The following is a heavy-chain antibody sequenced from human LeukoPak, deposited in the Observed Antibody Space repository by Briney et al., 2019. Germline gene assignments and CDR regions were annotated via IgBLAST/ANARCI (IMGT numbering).Heavy chain of an antibody. D-gene: IGHD4-11*01. J-gene: IGHJ4*02. CDR3: ARFVTTSHYFDY. Sequence: ASVKVSCKASGGTFSSYAISWVRQAPGQGLEWMGGIIPIFGTANYAQKFQGRVTITADEYTSTAYMELSSLRSEDTAVYYCARFVTTSHYFDYWGQGTLVTVSS. V-gene: IGHV1-69*13. CDR2: IIPIFGTA. CDR1: GGTFSSYA.